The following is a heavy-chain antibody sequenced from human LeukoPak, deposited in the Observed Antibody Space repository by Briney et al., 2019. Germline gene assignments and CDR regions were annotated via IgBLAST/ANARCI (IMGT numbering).Heavy chain of an antibody. D-gene: IGHD3-9*01. Sequence: GGSLRLSCTTSGFTFSKYGMHWVRQAPGKGLEWVAVIWSDGNNKYYADSVKGRFTISRDNSKNTLYLQMNSLRAEDTAVYYCARVTRYYDILTGYSFDYWGQGTLVTVSS. J-gene: IGHJ4*02. V-gene: IGHV3-33*01. CDR2: IWSDGNNK. CDR1: GFTFSKYG. CDR3: ARVTRYYDILTGYSFDY.